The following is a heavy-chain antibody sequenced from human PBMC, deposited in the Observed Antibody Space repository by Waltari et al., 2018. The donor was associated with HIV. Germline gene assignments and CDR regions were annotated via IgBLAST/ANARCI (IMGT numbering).Heavy chain of an antibody. CDR2: IFHTGST. V-gene: IGHV4-4*02. J-gene: IGHJ4*02. Sequence: QMQLKESGPGLVKPSGTLSLTCAVSGGSISSNNWWSWVRQSPGKGLEWIADIFHTGSTNYNPSLQGRVTISVDKSKNEFSLKMRSVTAADTAVYYCARSYSSSWIIEYWGQGILVTVSS. CDR3: ARSYSSSWIIEY. CDR1: GGSISSNNW. D-gene: IGHD6-13*01.